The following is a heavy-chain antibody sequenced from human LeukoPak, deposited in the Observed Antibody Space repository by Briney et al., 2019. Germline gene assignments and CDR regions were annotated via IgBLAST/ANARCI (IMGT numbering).Heavy chain of an antibody. CDR1: GFTFSSYA. CDR3: AKDRRYYDSSGYYNY. J-gene: IGHJ4*02. Sequence: GGSLRLSCAASGFTFSSYAMSWVRQAPGKGLECVSAISGSGGSTYYADSVKGRFTISRDNSKNTLYLQMNSLRGEDTAVYYCAKDRRYYDSSGYYNYWGQGTLVTVSS. CDR2: ISGSGGST. D-gene: IGHD3-22*01. V-gene: IGHV3-23*01.